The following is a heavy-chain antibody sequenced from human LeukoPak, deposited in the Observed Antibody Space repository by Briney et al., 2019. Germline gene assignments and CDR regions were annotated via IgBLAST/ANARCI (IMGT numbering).Heavy chain of an antibody. D-gene: IGHD1-26*01. CDR2: IYYTGTT. V-gene: IGHV4-39*01. CDR1: GDSISSSSYY. J-gene: IGHJ4*02. CDR3: ARGRTDCFDY. Sequence: SETLSLTCTVSGDSISSSSYYWGWIRQTPGKGLEWIGSIYYTGTTNYNPSLESRLTISVDTSKNQFSLKLSSVTAADTVVYYCARGRTDCFDYWGQGTLVTVSS.